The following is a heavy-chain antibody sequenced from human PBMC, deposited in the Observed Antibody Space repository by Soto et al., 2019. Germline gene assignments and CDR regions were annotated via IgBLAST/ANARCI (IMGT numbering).Heavy chain of an antibody. CDR2: INPSGSST. CDR1: GYTFTSYY. V-gene: IGHV1-46*03. D-gene: IGHD5-12*01. Sequence: QVQLVQSGAEVKKPGASVKVSCKASGYTFTSYYMHWVRQAPGQGLEWMGIINPSGSSTSYAQKFQGRVTMTRDTSTSTVYMELSSLRSEDTAVYYCARDLSEYSGYGEPPNYDYWGQGTLVTVSS. J-gene: IGHJ4*02. CDR3: ARDLSEYSGYGEPPNYDY.